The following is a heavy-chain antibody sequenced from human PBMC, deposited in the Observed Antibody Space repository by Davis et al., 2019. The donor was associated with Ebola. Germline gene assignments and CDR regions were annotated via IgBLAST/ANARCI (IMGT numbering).Heavy chain of an antibody. V-gene: IGHV3-64*04. CDR3: ARVSSGWAYYFDY. CDR2: ISSNGGST. D-gene: IGHD6-19*01. Sequence: GESLKISCSASGFTFSSYAMHWVRQAPGKGLEYVSAISSNGGSTYYADSVKGRFTISRHNSKNTLYLQMNSLRAEDTAVYYCARVSSGWAYYFDYWGQGTLVTVSS. CDR1: GFTFSSYA. J-gene: IGHJ4*02.